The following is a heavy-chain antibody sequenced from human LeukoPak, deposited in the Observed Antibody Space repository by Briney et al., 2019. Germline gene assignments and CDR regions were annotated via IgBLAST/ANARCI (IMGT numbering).Heavy chain of an antibody. CDR2: INLRSGGT. D-gene: IGHD4-23*01. CDR1: GYTFTDYY. J-gene: IGHJ4*02. CDR3: RMVTTGDS. V-gene: IGHV1-2*06. Sequence: ASVKVSCKTSGYTFTDYYMHWVRQAPGQGLEWMGRINLRSGGTNYAQKFHGRVTVTRDTSISSVYMELSRLRSDDTAVYYCRMVTTGDSWGQGTLVTVSS.